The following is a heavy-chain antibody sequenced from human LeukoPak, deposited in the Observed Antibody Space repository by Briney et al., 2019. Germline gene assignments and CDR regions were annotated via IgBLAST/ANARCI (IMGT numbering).Heavy chain of an antibody. D-gene: IGHD2-15*01. J-gene: IGHJ4*02. CDR1: GFTFSHYW. CDR3: SRDIATTPVY. CDR2: VSNDGTDT. V-gene: IGHV3-74*01. Sequence: GGSLRLSCAASGFTFSHYWMHWVRQAPGKGLVWLSRVSNDGTDTTYADSVKGRFIISRDNAKNTVYLQLNSLGVEDTAVYYCSRDIATTPVYWGQGTLVTVSS.